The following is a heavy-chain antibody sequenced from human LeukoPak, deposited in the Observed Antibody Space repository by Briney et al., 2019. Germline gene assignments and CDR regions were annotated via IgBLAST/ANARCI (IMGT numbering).Heavy chain of an antibody. CDR3: AREAAPHRWELRELYFDY. V-gene: IGHV1-69*13. J-gene: IGHJ4*02. D-gene: IGHD1-26*01. Sequence: ASVKVSCKASGGTFSSYAISWVRQAPGQGLEWMGGIIPIFGTANYAQKFQGRVTITADESTSTAYMELSSLRSEGTAVYYCAREAAPHRWELRELYFDYWGQGTLVTVSS. CDR2: IIPIFGTA. CDR1: GGTFSSYA.